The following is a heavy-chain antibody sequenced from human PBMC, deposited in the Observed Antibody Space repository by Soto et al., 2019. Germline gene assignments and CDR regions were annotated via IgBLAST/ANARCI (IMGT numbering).Heavy chain of an antibody. V-gene: IGHV4-59*01. D-gene: IGHD2-2*01. Sequence: QVQLQESGPGLVKPSETLSLTCTVSGDSISSFYWTWIRQPPGKGLEWVGYIFSSGSTNYHPSLKRRVTISVDTSANQFSLKLTSVTAADTAVYYCARVGYCSSTPCWPIGYFEYWGQGTLVTVSS. CDR2: IFSSGST. CDR1: GDSISSFY. CDR3: ARVGYCSSTPCWPIGYFEY. J-gene: IGHJ4*02.